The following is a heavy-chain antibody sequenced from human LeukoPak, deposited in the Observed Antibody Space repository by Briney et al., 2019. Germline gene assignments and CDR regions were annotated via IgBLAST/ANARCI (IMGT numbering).Heavy chain of an antibody. CDR2: INPNSGGT. CDR1: GYTFTGYY. J-gene: IGHJ4*02. V-gene: IGHV1-2*02. CDR3: ARYCSSTSCYTYFDY. D-gene: IGHD2-2*01. Sequence: ASVKVSCKASGYTFTGYYMHWVRQAPGQGLEWMGWINPNSGGTNYAQKFQGRVTMTRDTSISTAYMELSRLRSDDTAVYYCARYCSSTSCYTYFDYWGQGTLVTVSS.